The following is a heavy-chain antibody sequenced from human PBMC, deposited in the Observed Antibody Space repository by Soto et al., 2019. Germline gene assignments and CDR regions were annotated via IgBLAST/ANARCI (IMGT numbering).Heavy chain of an antibody. CDR2: INPNSGGT. Sequence: ASVKVSCKASGYTFTAYYMHWVRQAHGQGLEWVGWINPNSGGTNFAQKFQGWVTMTKDTSISTAYMELSRLKSDDTAVYYCATITGTTGPYGMDVWGQGTTVTVSS. CDR1: GYTFTAYY. CDR3: ATITGTTGPYGMDV. V-gene: IGHV1-2*04. J-gene: IGHJ6*02. D-gene: IGHD1-7*01.